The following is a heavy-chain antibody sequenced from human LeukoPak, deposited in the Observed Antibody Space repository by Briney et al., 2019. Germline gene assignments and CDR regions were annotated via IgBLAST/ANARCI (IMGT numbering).Heavy chain of an antibody. Sequence: KPSETLSLTCTVSGGSISSYYWSWIRQPAGKGLEWIGRIYTSGSTNYNPSLKSRVTMSVDTSKNQFSLKLSSVTAADTAVYYCARERSFYSKSLADYYGMDVWGQGTTVTVSS. D-gene: IGHD4-11*01. CDR1: GGSISSYY. J-gene: IGHJ6*02. CDR2: IYTSGST. CDR3: ARERSFYSKSLADYYGMDV. V-gene: IGHV4-4*07.